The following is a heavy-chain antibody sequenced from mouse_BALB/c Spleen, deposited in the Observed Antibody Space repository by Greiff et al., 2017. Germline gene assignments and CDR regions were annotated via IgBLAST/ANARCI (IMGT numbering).Heavy chain of an antibody. V-gene: IGHV5-6-2*01. CDR2: INSNGGST. D-gene: IGHD2-4*01. Sequence: EVQLVESGGGLVKLGGSLKLSCAASGFTFSSYYMSWVRQTPEKRLELVAAINSNGGSTYYPDTVKGRFTISRDNAKNTLYLQMSSLKSEDTALYYCARHGGLRYYAMDYWGQGTSVTVSS. CDR3: ARHGGLRYYAMDY. J-gene: IGHJ4*01. CDR1: GFTFSSYY.